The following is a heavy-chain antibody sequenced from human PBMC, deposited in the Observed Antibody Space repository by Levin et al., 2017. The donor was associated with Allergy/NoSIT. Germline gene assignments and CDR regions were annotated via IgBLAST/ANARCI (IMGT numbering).Heavy chain of an antibody. CDR1: GYTFTSYD. Sequence: GESLKISCKASGYTFTSYDINWVRQATGQGLEWMGWMNPNSGNTGYAQKFQGRVTMTRNTSISTAYMELSSLRSEDTAVYYCARGKDCSSGSGDGLRYLQHWGQGTLVTVSS. V-gene: IGHV1-8*01. CDR2: MNPNSGNT. D-gene: IGHD2-15*01. CDR3: ARGKDCSSGSGDGLRYLQH. J-gene: IGHJ1*01.